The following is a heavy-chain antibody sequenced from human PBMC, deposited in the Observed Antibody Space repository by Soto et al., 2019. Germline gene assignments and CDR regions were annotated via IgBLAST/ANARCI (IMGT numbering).Heavy chain of an antibody. Sequence: QVQLVESGGGVVQPGRSLRLSCTASGFTFITYGMHWLRQAPGKGLEWVAIIWYDGSNKYYADSVKGRFTISRDNSKNTLYLQMNSLRAEDTAVYYCATADNERYLIPDYWGQGTLVTVSS. CDR2: IWYDGSNK. D-gene: IGHD1-1*01. J-gene: IGHJ4*02. V-gene: IGHV3-33*01. CDR3: ATADNERYLIPDY. CDR1: GFTFITYG.